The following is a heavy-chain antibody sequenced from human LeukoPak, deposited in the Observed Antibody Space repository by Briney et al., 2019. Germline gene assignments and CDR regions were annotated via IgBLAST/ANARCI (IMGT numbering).Heavy chain of an antibody. Sequence: SETPSLTCTVSGGSISNKYWSWIRQPPGKGLEWIGYIYYSGSTNYNPSLKSRVTISVDTSKNQFSLRLSSVTAADTAVYYCAREWWQNWFDPWGQGTLVTVSS. V-gene: IGHV4-59*01. CDR1: GGSISNKY. CDR3: AREWWQNWFDP. J-gene: IGHJ5*02. D-gene: IGHD2-15*01. CDR2: IYYSGST.